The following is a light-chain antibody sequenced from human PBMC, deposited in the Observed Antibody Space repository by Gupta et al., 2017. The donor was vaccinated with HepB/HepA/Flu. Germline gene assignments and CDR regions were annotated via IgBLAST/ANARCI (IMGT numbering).Light chain of an antibody. CDR3: QQRSNRGVT. V-gene: IGKV3-11*01. CDR2: DAS. CDR1: QSISVY. Sequence: EIVLTQSPATLSLSPGESATLSCRASQSISVYLAWYQQKPGQAPRLLIYDASNRATGIPARFSGSGSGTDFTLTISSLEPEDFAVYYCQQRSNRGVTFGGGTKVEIK. J-gene: IGKJ4*01.